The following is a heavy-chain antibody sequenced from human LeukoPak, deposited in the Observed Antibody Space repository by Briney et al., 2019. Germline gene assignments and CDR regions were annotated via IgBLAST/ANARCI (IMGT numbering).Heavy chain of an antibody. CDR3: ARARTYGSGSLIYYYYYYMDV. D-gene: IGHD3-10*01. CDR1: GFTFSSYG. Sequence: GRSLRLSCAASGFTFSSYGMHWVRQAPGKGLEWVAVIWYDGSNKYYADSVKGRFTISRDNSKNTLYLQMNSLRAEDTAVYYCARARTYGSGSLIYYYYYYMDVWGKGTTVIVSS. CDR2: IWYDGSNK. J-gene: IGHJ6*03. V-gene: IGHV3-33*01.